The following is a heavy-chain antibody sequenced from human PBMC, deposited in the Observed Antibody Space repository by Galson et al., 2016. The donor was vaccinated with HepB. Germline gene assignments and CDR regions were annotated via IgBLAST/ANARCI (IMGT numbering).Heavy chain of an antibody. Sequence: PALVKPTQTLTLTCTLSGFSLSTSGVGVGWIRQPPGKALEWLALIYWDDDKRYRPSLKSRPTITKDTSKNQVVLRMTNMDPVDTATYYCAHRRSNGWYDFDYWGQGALVTVSS. V-gene: IGHV2-5*02. CDR3: AHRRSNGWYDFDY. CDR1: GFSLSTSGVG. CDR2: IYWDDDK. J-gene: IGHJ4*02. D-gene: IGHD6-19*01.